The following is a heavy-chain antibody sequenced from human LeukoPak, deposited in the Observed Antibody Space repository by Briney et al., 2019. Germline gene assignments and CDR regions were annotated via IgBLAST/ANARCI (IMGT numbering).Heavy chain of an antibody. CDR3: ARKELEGMN. CDR2: IYYSGSA. J-gene: IGHJ4*02. Sequence: SETLSLTCTVSGGSISSSSYYWGWIRQPPGKGLEWIGSIYYSGSAYYNPSLKSRVTISVDTSKNQFSLKLSSVTAADTAVYYCARKELEGMNWGQGTLVTVSS. CDR1: GGSISSSSYY. D-gene: IGHD1-1*01. V-gene: IGHV4-39*07.